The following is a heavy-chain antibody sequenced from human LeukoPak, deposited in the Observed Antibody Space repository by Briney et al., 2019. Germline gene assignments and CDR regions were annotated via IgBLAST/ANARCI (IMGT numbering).Heavy chain of an antibody. CDR1: GFTVSSNY. J-gene: IGHJ3*02. CDR2: IYSGGST. CDR3: ARDLGAVAGHRAFDI. Sequence: GGSLRLSCAASGFTVSSNYMSWVRQAPGKGLEWVSVIYSGGSTYYADSAKGRLTISRDNSKNTLYLQMNSLRAEDTAVYYCARDLGAVAGHRAFDIWGQGTMVTVSS. V-gene: IGHV3-53*01. D-gene: IGHD6-19*01.